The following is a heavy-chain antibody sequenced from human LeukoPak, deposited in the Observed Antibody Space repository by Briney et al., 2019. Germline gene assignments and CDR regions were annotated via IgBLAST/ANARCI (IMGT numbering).Heavy chain of an antibody. D-gene: IGHD4-11*01. V-gene: IGHV1-2*02. CDR3: ARVRTTVTPALGY. CDR1: GYTFIDYY. J-gene: IGHJ4*02. Sequence: ASVKVSCKASGYTFIDYYLHWLRQAPGEGLEWMADIDPKRGVSHYAQKFQGRVTMTRDTSISTVYMDLSRLRSDDTAVYYCARVRTTVTPALGYWGQGTLVTVSS. CDR2: IDPKRGVS.